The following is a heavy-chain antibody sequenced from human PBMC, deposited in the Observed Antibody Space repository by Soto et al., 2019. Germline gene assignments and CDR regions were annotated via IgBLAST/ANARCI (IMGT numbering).Heavy chain of an antibody. CDR2: ISYDGSNK. J-gene: IGHJ5*02. Sequence: QVQLLESGGGVVQPGRSLRLSCAASGFTFSDYAMHWVRQAPGKGLEWVALISYDGSNKYYADSVKGRFTVSRDNSKNTLYLQMYSLRVEDTAVYYCARKWYGELGEGWFDPWGQGTLVTVSS. CDR3: ARKWYGELGEGWFDP. CDR1: GFTFSDYA. D-gene: IGHD3-10*01. V-gene: IGHV3-30-3*01.